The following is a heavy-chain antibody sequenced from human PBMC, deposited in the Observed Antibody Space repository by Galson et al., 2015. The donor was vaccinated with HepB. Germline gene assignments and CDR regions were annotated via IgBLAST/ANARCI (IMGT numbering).Heavy chain of an antibody. V-gene: IGHV3-48*01. D-gene: IGHD3-10*01. CDR2: ISSSSSTI. CDR1: GFTFSSYS. J-gene: IGHJ4*02. CDR3: ARDAPLWFGELRVVDY. Sequence: SLRLSCAASGFTFSSYSMNWVRQAPGKGLEWVSYISSSSSTIYYADSVKGRFTISRDNAKNSLYLQMNSLRAEDTAVYYCARDAPLWFGELRVVDYWGQGTLVTVSS.